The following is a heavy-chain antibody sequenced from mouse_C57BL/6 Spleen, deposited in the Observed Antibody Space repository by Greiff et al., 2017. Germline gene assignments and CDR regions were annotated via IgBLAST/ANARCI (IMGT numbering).Heavy chain of an antibody. V-gene: IGHV1-15*01. D-gene: IGHD2-4*01. Sequence: VQLQQSGAELVRPGASVTLSCKASGYTFTDYEMHWVKQTPVHGLEWIGAIDPETGGTAYNQKFKGKAILTADKSSSTAYMELRSLTSEDSAVYYCTRKEGAYYDYDVGFDYWGQGTTLTVSS. J-gene: IGHJ2*01. CDR3: TRKEGAYYDYDVGFDY. CDR1: GYTFTDYE. CDR2: IDPETGGT.